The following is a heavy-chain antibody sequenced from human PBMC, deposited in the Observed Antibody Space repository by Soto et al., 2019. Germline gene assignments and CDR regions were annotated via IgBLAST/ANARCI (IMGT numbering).Heavy chain of an antibody. J-gene: IGHJ4*02. CDR1: GGSLSSGGYY. V-gene: IGHV4-31*03. Sequence: QVQLQESGPGLVKPSQTLSLTCTVSGGSLSSGGYYWSWIRQRPGKGLEWIGYIYYSGSTYYNPSLKSRVTISVDTSKNQFSLKLSSVTAADTAVYYCARSPEATVTAFDFWGLGTLVTVSS. CDR3: ARSPEATVTAFDF. CDR2: IYYSGST. D-gene: IGHD4-17*01.